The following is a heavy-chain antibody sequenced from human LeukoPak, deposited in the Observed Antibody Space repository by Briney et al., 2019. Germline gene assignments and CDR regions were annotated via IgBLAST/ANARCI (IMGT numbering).Heavy chain of an antibody. V-gene: IGHV3-21*01. J-gene: IGHJ3*02. D-gene: IGHD4-11*01. CDR2: ISSSSSYI. CDR3: ARDYSNYGYAFDI. CDR1: GFTFSGYS. Sequence: GGSLRLSCAASGFTFSGYSMNWVRQAPGKGLEWVSSISSSSSYIYYADSVKGRFTISRDNAKNSLYLQMNSLRAEDTAVYYCARDYSNYGYAFDIWGQGTMVTVSS.